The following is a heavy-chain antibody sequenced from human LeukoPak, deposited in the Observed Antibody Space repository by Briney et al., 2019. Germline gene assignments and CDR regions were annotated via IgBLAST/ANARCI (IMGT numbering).Heavy chain of an antibody. CDR1: GGSISSYY. Sequence: SETLSLTCTVSGGSISSYYWSWIRQPPGKGLEWIGYIYYSGSTYYNPSLKSRVTISVDTSKNRFSLKLSSVTAADTAVYYCAREVATMDLHYYYYMDVWGKGTTVTVSS. D-gene: IGHD5-12*01. CDR2: IYYSGST. V-gene: IGHV4-59*08. J-gene: IGHJ6*03. CDR3: AREVATMDLHYYYYMDV.